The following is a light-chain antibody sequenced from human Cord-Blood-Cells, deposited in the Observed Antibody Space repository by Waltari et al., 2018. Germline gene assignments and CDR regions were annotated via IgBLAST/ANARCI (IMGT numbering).Light chain of an antibody. CDR3: QQYNSYPYT. J-gene: IGKJ2*01. CDR1: QSISSW. V-gene: IGKV1-5*03. CDR2: KAS. Sequence: DIKMTQSPSTLSASVGDRVNITCRASQSISSWLAWYQQKPGKAPKLLIYKASSLESGVPSRFSGSGSGTEFTLTISSLQPDDFATYYCQQYNSYPYTFGQGTKLEIK.